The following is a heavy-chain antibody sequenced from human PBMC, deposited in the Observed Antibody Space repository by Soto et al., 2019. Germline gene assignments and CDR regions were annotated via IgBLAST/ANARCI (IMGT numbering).Heavy chain of an antibody. CDR3: ARVHGAPFDY. Sequence: QVQLQQWGAGLLKPSETLSLTCAVYGGSFSGYYWSWIRQPPGKGLEWIGEINHSGSTNHNPSLTSRVTISVDTSKNQFSLKLSSVTAADTAVYYCARVHGAPFDYWGQGTLVTVSS. CDR1: GGSFSGYY. J-gene: IGHJ4*02. V-gene: IGHV4-34*01. CDR2: INHSGST. D-gene: IGHD1-1*01.